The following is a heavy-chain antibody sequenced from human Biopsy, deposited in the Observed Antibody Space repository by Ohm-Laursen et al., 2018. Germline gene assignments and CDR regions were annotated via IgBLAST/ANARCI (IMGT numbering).Heavy chain of an antibody. D-gene: IGHD3-9*01. CDR3: VREPKTGTAEAWYFDL. Sequence: TLSLTCSVSGASVKTSGYFWAWIRQLPGKGLEWIGYMSYNERTHYNPSLTSRLAISFDTSNNRISLQLRSVSVADTAVYYCVREPKTGTAEAWYFDLWGRGSPVTVPS. V-gene: IGHV4-31*03. J-gene: IGHJ2*01. CDR1: GASVKTSGYF. CDR2: MSYNERT.